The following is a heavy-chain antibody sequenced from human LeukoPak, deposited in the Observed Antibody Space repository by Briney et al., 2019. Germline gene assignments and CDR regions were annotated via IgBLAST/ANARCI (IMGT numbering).Heavy chain of an antibody. Sequence: GESLKISYKGSGYSFTSYWIGWVRPMPGKGLEWMGIIYPGDSDTRYSPSFQGQVTISADKSISTAYLQWSSLKASDTAMYYCARLAAKKQWLVPLDYWGQGTLVTVSS. D-gene: IGHD6-19*01. V-gene: IGHV5-51*01. CDR2: IYPGDSDT. J-gene: IGHJ4*02. CDR1: GYSFTSYW. CDR3: ARLAAKKQWLVPLDY.